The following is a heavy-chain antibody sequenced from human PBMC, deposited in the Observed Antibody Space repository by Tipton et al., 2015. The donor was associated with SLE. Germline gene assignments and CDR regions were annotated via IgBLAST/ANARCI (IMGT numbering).Heavy chain of an antibody. D-gene: IGHD5-12*01. J-gene: IGHJ4*02. CDR2: ISAYSGNT. V-gene: IGHV1-18*01. CDR3: ALRWPDTWTTVY. Sequence: QVQLVQSGAEVKKPGASVKVSCKASGYTFTTYGITWVRQAPGQGLEWMGWISAYSGNTNYAQKLQGRVTMTTDTSTSTAYMELRSLRSDDTAVYYCALRWPDTWTTVYWGQGTLVTVSS. CDR1: GYTFTTYG.